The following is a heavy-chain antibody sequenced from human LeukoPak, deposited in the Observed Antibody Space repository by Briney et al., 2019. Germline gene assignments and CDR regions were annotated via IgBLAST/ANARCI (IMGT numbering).Heavy chain of an antibody. CDR2: ISGFNGDT. J-gene: IGHJ4*02. Sequence: ASVKISCKASGYTFTNYGLSWVRQAPGQGLEWMGWISGFNGDTNYAQNFQGRVTMTTDTSTNTAYMELRSLTSDDKAIDFWARRGFGRENALDLRGQGTLVTVS. D-gene: IGHD3-10*01. V-gene: IGHV1-18*01. CDR3: ARRGFGRENALDL. CDR1: GYTFTNYG.